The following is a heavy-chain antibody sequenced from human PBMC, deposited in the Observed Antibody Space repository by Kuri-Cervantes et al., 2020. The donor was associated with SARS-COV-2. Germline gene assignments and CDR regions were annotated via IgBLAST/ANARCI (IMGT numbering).Heavy chain of an antibody. D-gene: IGHD4-11*01. CDR1: GFTFSSYA. V-gene: IGHV3-30-3*01. J-gene: IGHJ6*03. CDR2: ISYDGSNK. CDR3: AREGHDYSNLRTPYYYYYYMDV. Sequence: LSLTCAASGFTFSSYAMHWVRQAPGKGLEWVAVISYDGSNKYYADSVKGRFTISRDNAKNSLYLQMNSLRAEDTAVYYCAREGHDYSNLRTPYYYYYYMDVWGKGTTVTVSS.